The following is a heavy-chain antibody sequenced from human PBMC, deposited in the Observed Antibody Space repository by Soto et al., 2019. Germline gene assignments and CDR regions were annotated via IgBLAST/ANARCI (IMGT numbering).Heavy chain of an antibody. CDR1: GGSISSSSYY. J-gene: IGHJ4*02. V-gene: IGHV4-39*01. CDR2: IYYSGST. CDR3: ARHIRWFGELLHVEFDY. D-gene: IGHD3-10*01. Sequence: QLQLQESGPGLVKPSETLSLTCTVSGGSISSSSYYWGWIRQPPGKGLEWIGSIYYSGSTYYNPSLKSRVTISVDTSKNQFSLKLSSVTAADTAVYYCARHIRWFGELLHVEFDYWGQGTLVTVSS.